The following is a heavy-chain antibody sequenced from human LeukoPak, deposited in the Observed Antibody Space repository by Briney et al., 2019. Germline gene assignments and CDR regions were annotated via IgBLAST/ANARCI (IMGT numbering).Heavy chain of an antibody. CDR1: GFTFSSYS. V-gene: IGHV3-21*01. Sequence: GGSLRLSCAASGFTFSSYSMNWVRQAPGKGLEWVSSISSSSSYIYYADSVKGRFTISRDNAKKSLYLQMNSLRAEDTAVYYCARVSSGSYSFDYWGQGTLVTVSS. D-gene: IGHD1-26*01. CDR2: ISSSSSYI. CDR3: ARVSSGSYSFDY. J-gene: IGHJ4*02.